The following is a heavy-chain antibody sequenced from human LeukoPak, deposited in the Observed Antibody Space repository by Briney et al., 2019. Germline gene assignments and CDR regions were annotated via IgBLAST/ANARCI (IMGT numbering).Heavy chain of an antibody. Sequence: SETLSLTCTVSGGSISSSSYYWGWIRQPPGKGLEWIGSIYHSGSTYYNPSLKSRVTISVDTSKNQFSLKLSSVTAADTAVYYCARSGYYGSGPYYFDYWGLGTLVTVSS. J-gene: IGHJ4*02. CDR1: GGSISSSSYY. V-gene: IGHV4-39*07. D-gene: IGHD3-10*01. CDR3: ARSGYYGSGPYYFDY. CDR2: IYHSGST.